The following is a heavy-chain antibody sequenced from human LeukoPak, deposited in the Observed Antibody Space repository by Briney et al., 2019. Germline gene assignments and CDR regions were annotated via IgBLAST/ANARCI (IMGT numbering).Heavy chain of an antibody. Sequence: GESLKISCQGSGYNFREYWIGWVRQMPGKGLEWMGIIYPGDSDTKYNPSFEGKVTISADKTTNTAYLQWSSLQASDTALYFCARYEPLIAAQAYDLWGQGTLVTVSS. V-gene: IGHV5-51*01. D-gene: IGHD6-13*01. J-gene: IGHJ4*02. CDR2: IYPGDSDT. CDR3: ARYEPLIAAQAYDL. CDR1: GYNFREYW.